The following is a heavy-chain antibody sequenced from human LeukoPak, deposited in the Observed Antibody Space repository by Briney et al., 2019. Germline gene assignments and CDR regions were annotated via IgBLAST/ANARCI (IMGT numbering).Heavy chain of an antibody. Sequence: LGASVKVSCKASGYTFTGYYMHWVRQAPGQGLEWMGWINPNSGGTNYAQKFQGRVTMTRDTSISTAYMELSRLRSDDTAVYYCARGVTGIYYYYYMDVWGKGTTVTVSS. D-gene: IGHD6-13*01. V-gene: IGHV1-2*02. CDR3: ARGVTGIYYYYYMDV. CDR1: GYTFTGYY. CDR2: INPNSGGT. J-gene: IGHJ6*03.